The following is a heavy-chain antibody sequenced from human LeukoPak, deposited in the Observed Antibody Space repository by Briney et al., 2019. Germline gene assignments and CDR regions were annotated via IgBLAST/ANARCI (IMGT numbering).Heavy chain of an antibody. CDR3: ARDQDPGAFDI. CDR1: SYTLTNYG. J-gene: IGHJ3*02. CDR2: ISAYNGNT. V-gene: IGHV1-18*01. Sequence: AASVKVSCKASSYTLTNYGISWVRQAPGQGLEWMGWISAYNGNTNYAQNLQGRVTMTTDTSTNTAYMELRNLRSDDTAVYYCARDQDPGAFDIWGQGTMVTVSS.